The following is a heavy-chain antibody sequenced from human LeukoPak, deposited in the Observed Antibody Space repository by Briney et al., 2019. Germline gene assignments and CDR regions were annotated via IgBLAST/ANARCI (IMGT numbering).Heavy chain of an antibody. D-gene: IGHD6-19*01. Sequence: PGGSLRLSCSASGFTFSSYAMHWVRQAPGKGLEYVSAISGNGGSTYHADSVKGRFTIPRDNSKNTLYIQMNSLRPEDTAVYYCATGYSSGWTSLDYWGQGTLSPSPQ. V-gene: IGHV3-64D*06. CDR1: GFTFSSYA. CDR3: ATGYSSGWTSLDY. J-gene: IGHJ4*02. CDR2: ISGNGGST.